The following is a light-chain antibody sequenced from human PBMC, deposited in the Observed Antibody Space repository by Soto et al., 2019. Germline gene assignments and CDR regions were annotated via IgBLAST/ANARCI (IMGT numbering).Light chain of an antibody. CDR2: EDN. J-gene: IGLJ2*01. Sequence: SYGLTQPPSVSVSPGQTASIPCSGDRLGGKYVCWYQQKPGQSPVLVLYEDNKRPSGIPERFSGSNSGNTATLTISGTQAMDEADYYCQAWDNGVVFGGGTKLTVL. CDR1: RLGGKY. V-gene: IGLV3-1*01. CDR3: QAWDNGVV.